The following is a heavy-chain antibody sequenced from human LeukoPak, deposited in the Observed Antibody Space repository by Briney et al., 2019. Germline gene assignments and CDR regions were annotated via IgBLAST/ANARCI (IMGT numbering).Heavy chain of an antibody. CDR1: GGSISSYY. D-gene: IGHD5-24*01. CDR2: IYYSGST. CDR3: AREAARGWLQYPSNAFDI. V-gene: IGHV4-59*01. J-gene: IGHJ3*02. Sequence: SETLSLTCTVSGGSISSYYWSWIRQPPGKGLEWIGYIYYSGSTNYNPSLKSRVTISVDTSKNQFSLKLSSVTAADTAVYYCAREAARGWLQYPSNAFDIWGQGTMVTVSS.